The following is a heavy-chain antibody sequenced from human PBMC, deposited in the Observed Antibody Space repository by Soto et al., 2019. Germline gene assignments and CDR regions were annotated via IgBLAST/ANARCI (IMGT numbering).Heavy chain of an antibody. D-gene: IGHD3-10*01. V-gene: IGHV4-59*08. CDR3: ARHLNSGTYPLDY. CDR2: THYSAET. CDR1: GVSISNYY. Sequence: SETLSLTCTVSGVSISNYYWSWIRQPPGKGLEWIAYTHYSAETNYNPSLKSRLTISLDTSANQFSLKLNSVTAADTAVYFCARHLNSGTYPLDYWGQGTLVTVS. J-gene: IGHJ4*02.